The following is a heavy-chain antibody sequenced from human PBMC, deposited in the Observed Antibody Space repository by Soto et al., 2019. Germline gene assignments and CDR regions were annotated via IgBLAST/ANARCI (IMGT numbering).Heavy chain of an antibody. CDR2: IYYSGST. CDR3: ARVVVVAATPADIDY. Sequence: SETLSLTCTVSGGSISSGGYYWSWIRQHPGKGLEWIGYIYYSGSTYYNPSLKSRVTISVDTSKNQFSLKLSSVTAADTAVYYCARVVVVAATPADIDYWGQGTLVTVSS. CDR1: GGSISSGGYY. V-gene: IGHV4-31*03. D-gene: IGHD2-15*01. J-gene: IGHJ4*02.